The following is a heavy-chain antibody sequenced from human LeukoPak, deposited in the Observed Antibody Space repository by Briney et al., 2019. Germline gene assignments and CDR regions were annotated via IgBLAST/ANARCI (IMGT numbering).Heavy chain of an antibody. CDR2: IYYSGST. CDR1: GASFSDYY. Sequence: SGTLSLTCAIYGASFSDYYWSWVRQPPGKGLEWGGYIYYSGSTNYNPSLKSRVTISVDTSKNQFSLKLSSVTAADTAVYYCARLGVHGAAAGPGDYWGQGTLVTVSS. V-gene: IGHV4-59*08. CDR3: ARLGVHGAAAGPGDY. D-gene: IGHD6-13*01. J-gene: IGHJ4*02.